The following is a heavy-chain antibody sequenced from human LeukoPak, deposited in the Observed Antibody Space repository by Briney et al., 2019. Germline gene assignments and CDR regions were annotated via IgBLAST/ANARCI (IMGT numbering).Heavy chain of an antibody. CDR1: GFAFSNYA. D-gene: IGHD3-10*01. Sequence: GGALRLSCAASGFAFSNYAMSWVRQAPGKGLEWVSSIRGSGGSTYYADSVEGRFTISRDNSKNTLYLQMNSLRAEDTAVYYCAKVGSMVRGSPTWFDPWGQGTLVTVSS. CDR3: AKVGSMVRGSPTWFDP. V-gene: IGHV3-23*01. CDR2: IRGSGGST. J-gene: IGHJ5*02.